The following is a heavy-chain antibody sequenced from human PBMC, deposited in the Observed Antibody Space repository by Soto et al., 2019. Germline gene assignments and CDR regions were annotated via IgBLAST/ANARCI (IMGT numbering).Heavy chain of an antibody. CDR3: AKDHPIVVVPAAMSWFDP. CDR2: ISGSGGST. J-gene: IGHJ5*02. D-gene: IGHD2-2*01. V-gene: IGHV3-23*01. CDR1: GFTFSSYA. Sequence: EVQLLESGGGLVQPGGSLRLSCAASGFTFSSYAMSWVRQAPGKGLEWVSDISGSGGSTYYADSVKGRFTISRDNSKNTLYLQMNSLRAEDTAVYYCAKDHPIVVVPAAMSWFDPWGQGTLVTVSS.